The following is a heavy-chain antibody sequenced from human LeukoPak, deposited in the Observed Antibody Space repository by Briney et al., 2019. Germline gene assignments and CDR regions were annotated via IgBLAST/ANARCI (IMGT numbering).Heavy chain of an antibody. CDR2: ITPGGGT. CDR1: GFTFTTYA. Sequence: AASVKVSCRASGFTFTTYAIHWVRQAPGQGLEWMGWITPGGGTNYPQKFQGRVAITWDTSITTAYMDLSRLTSDDTAVYYCAIDRYGDGFAHLDYWGQGALVTVSS. D-gene: IGHD5-24*01. J-gene: IGHJ4*02. V-gene: IGHV1-2*02. CDR3: AIDRYGDGFAHLDY.